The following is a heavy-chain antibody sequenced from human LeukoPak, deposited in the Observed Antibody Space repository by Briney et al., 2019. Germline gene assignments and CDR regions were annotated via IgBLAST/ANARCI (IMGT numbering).Heavy chain of an antibody. D-gene: IGHD4-17*01. Sequence: GGSLRLSCAASGFTFSSYAMSWVRQAPGKGLEWVSAISGSGGSTYYADPVKGRFTISRDNSKNTLYLQMNSLRAEDTAVYYCASLDYGDYAYYFDYWGQGTLVTVSS. CDR3: ASLDYGDYAYYFDY. V-gene: IGHV3-23*01. J-gene: IGHJ4*02. CDR2: ISGSGGST. CDR1: GFTFSSYA.